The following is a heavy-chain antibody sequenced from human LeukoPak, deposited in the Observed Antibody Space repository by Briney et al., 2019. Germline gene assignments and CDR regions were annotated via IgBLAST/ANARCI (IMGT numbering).Heavy chain of an antibody. D-gene: IGHD3-16*02. Sequence: PGGSLRLSCAASGFTFSSYWMSRVRQAPGKGLEWVANIKQDGSEKYYVDSVKGRFTISRDNAKNSLYLQMNSLRAEDTAVYYCARDRDYVWGSYRYSPLFDYWGQGTLVTVSS. CDR3: ARDRDYVWGSYRYSPLFDY. CDR1: GFTFSSYW. CDR2: IKQDGSEK. J-gene: IGHJ4*02. V-gene: IGHV3-7*01.